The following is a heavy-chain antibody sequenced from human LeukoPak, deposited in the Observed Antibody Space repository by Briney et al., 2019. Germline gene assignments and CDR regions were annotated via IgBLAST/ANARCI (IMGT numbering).Heavy chain of an antibody. J-gene: IGHJ4*02. CDR3: ARDRYGTGSYDY. V-gene: IGHV1-18*01. CDR2: ISDYNGHR. D-gene: IGHD3-10*01. CDR1: GYTFTGYG. Sequence: GASVKVSCKAYGYTFTGYGISWVRQAPGHGLEWMGWISDYNGHRNFAQKLQDRVTMTTDTSTNTAYVELRSLISDDTAFYYCARDRYGTGSYDYWGQGTLVAVSS.